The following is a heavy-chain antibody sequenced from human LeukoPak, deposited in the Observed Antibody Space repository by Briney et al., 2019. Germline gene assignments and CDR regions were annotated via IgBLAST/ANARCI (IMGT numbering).Heavy chain of an antibody. Sequence: ASGRVSFTSSGYTFTCYYMHGGGQAPGQGLEGMGWINPNSGGTNYEQKVQGRVTMTRDRAISKDKMELSRLRSDDTAVYYCARDPDMSSYGLVSWFDPWGQGTLVTVSS. CDR3: ARDPDMSSYGLVSWFDP. CDR2: INPNSGGT. D-gene: IGHD5-18*01. V-gene: IGHV1-2*02. J-gene: IGHJ5*02. CDR1: GYTFTCYY.